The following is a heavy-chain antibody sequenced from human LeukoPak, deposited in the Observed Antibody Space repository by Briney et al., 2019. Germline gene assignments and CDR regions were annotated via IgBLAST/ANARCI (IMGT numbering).Heavy chain of an antibody. CDR1: GFTFSNAW. CDR3: TTDKKYDYVWGSYRLVNWFDP. V-gene: IGHV3-15*01. Sequence: GGSLRLSCAASGFTFSNAWMSWVRQAPGKGLEWVGRIKSETDGGTTDYAAPVKGRFTISRDDSKNTLYLQMNSLKTEDTAVYYCTTDKKYDYVWGSYRLVNWFDPWGQGTLVTVSS. CDR2: IKSETDGGTT. D-gene: IGHD3-16*02. J-gene: IGHJ5*02.